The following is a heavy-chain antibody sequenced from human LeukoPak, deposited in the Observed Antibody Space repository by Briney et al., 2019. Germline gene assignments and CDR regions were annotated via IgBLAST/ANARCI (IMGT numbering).Heavy chain of an antibody. CDR1: GFTFSSYT. Sequence: GALRLSCAASGFTFSSYTMSRVRQAPGKGLEWVANIKQDGSEKYYVDSVKGRFTISRDNAKNSLYLQMNSLRAEDTAVYYCARYPWRYFDWLSTSPIDYFDYWGQGTLVTVSS. D-gene: IGHD3-9*01. J-gene: IGHJ4*02. V-gene: IGHV3-7*03. CDR3: ARYPWRYFDWLSTSPIDYFDY. CDR2: IKQDGSEK.